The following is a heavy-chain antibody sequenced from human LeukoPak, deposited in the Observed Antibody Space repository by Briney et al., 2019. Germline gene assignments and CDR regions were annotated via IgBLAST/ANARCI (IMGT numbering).Heavy chain of an antibody. Sequence: GGSLRLSCAASGFTFSSYNMNWVRQAPGKGLEWVSSISSSSGYIYHADSVKGRLTISRDNAKNSLYLQMNSLRAEDTAVYYCARGRVVVVPSVRWDYWGQGALVTVSS. D-gene: IGHD2-2*01. CDR2: ISSSSGYI. CDR3: ARGRVVVVPSVRWDY. J-gene: IGHJ4*02. V-gene: IGHV3-21*01. CDR1: GFTFSSYN.